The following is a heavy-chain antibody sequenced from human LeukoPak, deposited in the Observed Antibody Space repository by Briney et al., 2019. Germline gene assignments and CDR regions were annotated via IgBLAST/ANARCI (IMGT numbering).Heavy chain of an antibody. Sequence: GGSLRLSCAASGFTFRVYAMTWVRQAPGKGLEWVSGISGSGSSTYSADSVKGRFTISGDNSNNTLYLQMNSLRAEDTALYYCAKAKITLIVVANPNSGALDIWGQGTMVTVSS. J-gene: IGHJ3*02. D-gene: IGHD3-22*01. CDR1: GFTFRVYA. CDR3: AKAKITLIVVANPNSGALDI. V-gene: IGHV3-23*01. CDR2: ISGSGSST.